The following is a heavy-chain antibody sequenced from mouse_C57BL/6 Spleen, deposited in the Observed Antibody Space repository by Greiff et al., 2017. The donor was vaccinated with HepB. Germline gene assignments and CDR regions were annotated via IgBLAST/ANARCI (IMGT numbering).Heavy chain of an antibody. CDR1: GFTFSSYG. V-gene: IGHV5-6*01. CDR2: ISSGGSYT. Sequence: EVNLVESGGDLVKPGGSLKLSCAASGFTFSSYGMSWVRQTPDKRLEWVATISSGGSYTYYPDSVKGRFTISRDNAKNTLYLQMSSLKSEDTAMDYCARHGLLRGGDYFDYWGQGTTLTVSS. D-gene: IGHD1-1*01. J-gene: IGHJ2*01. CDR3: ARHGLLRGGDYFDY.